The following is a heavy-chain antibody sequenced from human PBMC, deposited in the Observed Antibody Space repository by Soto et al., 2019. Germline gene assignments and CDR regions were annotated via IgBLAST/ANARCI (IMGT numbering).Heavy chain of an antibody. J-gene: IGHJ4*02. CDR2: ISSSGSST. D-gene: IGHD3-9*01. Sequence: GGSLRLSCAASGFTFSSYAMSWVRQAPGKGLEWVSIISSSGSSTHYADSVKGRFTISRDNSNNTLFLQMNSLRAEDTAVYFCAKHVFDVLTPTDSWGQGTLVTVSS. CDR3: AKHVFDVLTPTDS. V-gene: IGHV3-23*05. CDR1: GFTFSSYA.